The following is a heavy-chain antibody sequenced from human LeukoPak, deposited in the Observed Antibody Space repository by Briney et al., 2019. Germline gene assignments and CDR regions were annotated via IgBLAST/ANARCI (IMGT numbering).Heavy chain of an antibody. V-gene: IGHV1-46*01. J-gene: IGHJ4*02. CDR3: AREVNVQWELGDDYFDY. D-gene: IGHD1-26*01. CDR1: GYTFTSNY. CDR2: ISPSGGST. Sequence: ASVKVSCKAFGYTFTSNYMHWVRQAPGQGPEWMGVISPSGGSTTYAQKLQGRVTMTTDTSTSTAYMELRSLRSDDTAVYYCAREVNVQWELGDDYFDYWGQGTLVTVSS.